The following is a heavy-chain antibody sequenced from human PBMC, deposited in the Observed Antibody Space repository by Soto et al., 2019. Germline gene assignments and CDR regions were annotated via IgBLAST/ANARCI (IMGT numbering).Heavy chain of an antibody. CDR2: IYHSGST. V-gene: IGHV4-4*02. Sequence: SETLSLTCAVSGDSISSSNWWSWVRQPPGKGLEWIGEIYHSGSTNYNPSLKSRVTISVDKSKNQFSLKLSSVTAADTAVYYCARESVLPNSSGYYYFDYWGQGTQVTVSS. CDR1: GDSISSSNW. CDR3: ARESVLPNSSGYYYFDY. D-gene: IGHD3-22*01. J-gene: IGHJ4*02.